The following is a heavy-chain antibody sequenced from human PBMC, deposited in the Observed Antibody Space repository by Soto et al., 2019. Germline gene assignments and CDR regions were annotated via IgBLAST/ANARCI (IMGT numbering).Heavy chain of an antibody. CDR1: GGTFRHYA. CDR2: IIPLFGTA. Sequence: LVQVSCKASGGTFRHYAISWVRQAPGQGLEWMGGIIPLFGTANYAQKFQGRVTITADESTSTAYMELSHLRYEGTGVYYCARDRGMSRNYFDYWGQGTLVTVSS. CDR3: ARDRGMSRNYFDY. V-gene: IGHV1-69*13. J-gene: IGHJ4*02. D-gene: IGHD3-10*01.